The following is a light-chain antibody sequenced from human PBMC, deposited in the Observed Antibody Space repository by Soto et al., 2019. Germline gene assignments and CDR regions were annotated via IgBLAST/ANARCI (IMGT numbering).Light chain of an antibody. CDR3: QQYDNIPFP. V-gene: IGKV1-33*01. CDR2: DAS. CDR1: QDISNY. J-gene: IGKJ3*01. Sequence: DIQMTQSPSSLSASVGDRVTITCQASQDISNYLNWYQQKPGKAPKLLIYDASNLETGVPSRFSGSGSGTDFTFTISSLQPEDIATYYCQQYDNIPFPFGHGTKVDIK.